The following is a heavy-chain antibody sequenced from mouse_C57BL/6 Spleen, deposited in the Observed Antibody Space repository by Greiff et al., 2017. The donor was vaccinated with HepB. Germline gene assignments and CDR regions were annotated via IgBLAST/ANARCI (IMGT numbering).Heavy chain of an antibody. Sequence: EVQVVESGGDLVKPGGSLKLSCAASGFTFSSYGMSWVRQTPDKRLEWVATISSGGSYTYYPDSVKGRFTISRDNAKNTLYLQMSSLKSEDTAMYYCARQDYDNYFDYWGQGTTLTVSS. J-gene: IGHJ2*01. CDR3: ARQDYDNYFDY. CDR2: ISSGGSYT. V-gene: IGHV5-6*01. CDR1: GFTFSSYG. D-gene: IGHD2-4*01.